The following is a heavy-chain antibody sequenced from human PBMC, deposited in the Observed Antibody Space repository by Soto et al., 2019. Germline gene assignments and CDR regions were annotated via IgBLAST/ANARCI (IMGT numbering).Heavy chain of an antibody. CDR3: ARLYTYGYYHFDH. J-gene: IGHJ4*02. CDR1: GDSISGGNYY. Sequence: TLSPTCTVSGDSISGGNYYWTWIRQHPGRGLEWIGYIYYPGTTHYSPSLQSRVTMSVDTSKNQISLTLTSLTPADTAVYFCARLYTYGYYHFDHWGQGTLVTVSS. CDR2: IYYPGTT. D-gene: IGHD3-22*01. V-gene: IGHV4-31*03.